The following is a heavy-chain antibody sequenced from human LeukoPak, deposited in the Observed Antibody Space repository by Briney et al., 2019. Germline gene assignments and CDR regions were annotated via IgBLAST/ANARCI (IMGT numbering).Heavy chain of an antibody. CDR2: IYSTGST. D-gene: IGHD3-22*01. CDR1: GGSLSDYY. Sequence: SETLSLTCTVSGGSLSDYYWSWIRQPPGKGLEWIGYIYSTGSTNYNPSLKSRVTISVDTSKNQFFLKLSSVTAADTALYYCARDYTMTHAFDIWGQGTLVTVSS. V-gene: IGHV4-59*01. J-gene: IGHJ3*02. CDR3: ARDYTMTHAFDI.